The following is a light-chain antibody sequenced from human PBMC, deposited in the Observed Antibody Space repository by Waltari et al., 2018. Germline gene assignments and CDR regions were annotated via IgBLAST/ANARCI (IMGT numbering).Light chain of an antibody. CDR3: QQSNNWYT. V-gene: IGKV3-15*01. Sequence: EIVITPSPASLSVSPGERAPLSCRASQSVARNLAWYQHKPGQAPRLLVYGASTRATGIPARFSGSGSGTEFTLTISSLQSEDFAVYYCQQSNNWYTFGQGTKLEIK. CDR1: QSVARN. CDR2: GAS. J-gene: IGKJ2*01.